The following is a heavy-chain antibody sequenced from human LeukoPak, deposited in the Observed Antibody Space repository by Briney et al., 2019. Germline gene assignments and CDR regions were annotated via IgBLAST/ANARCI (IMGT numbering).Heavy chain of an antibody. V-gene: IGHV3-23*01. CDR1: GFTFSSCA. CDR2: ICGSGGST. CDR3: AGRIAVAGTLEY. J-gene: IGHJ4*02. D-gene: IGHD6-19*01. Sequence: GGSLRLSCEASGFTFSSCAMSWVRQAPGKGLEWVSSICGSGGSTYYADSLKGQFTISRDNSKNTLYLQMNSLRAEDTAVYYCAGRIAVAGTLEYWGQGTLVTVSS.